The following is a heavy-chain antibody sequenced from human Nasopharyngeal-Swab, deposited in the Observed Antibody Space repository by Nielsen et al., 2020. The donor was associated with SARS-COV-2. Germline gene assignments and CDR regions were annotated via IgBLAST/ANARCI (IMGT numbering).Heavy chain of an antibody. CDR3: AKYFGSGAYEAFCVS. V-gene: IGHV3-23*01. Sequence: GGSLRLSCAASGFIFSSSAISWVRQAPGMGLEWVSVIGAAGNKIYADSVKGRFTISRDNSKNMVYLQMDSLRAEDTAIYYCAKYFGSGAYEAFCVSWGHGALVTVSS. J-gene: IGHJ5*01. CDR1: GFIFSSSA. D-gene: IGHD1-26*01. CDR2: IGAAGNK.